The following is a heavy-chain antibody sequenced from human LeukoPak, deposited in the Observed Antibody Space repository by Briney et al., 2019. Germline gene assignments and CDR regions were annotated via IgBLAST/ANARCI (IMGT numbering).Heavy chain of an antibody. CDR2: TRYDGSNE. D-gene: IGHD3-16*01. CDR3: AKGCYDYVWGSYYFDY. V-gene: IGHV3-30*02. Sequence: GGSLRLSCTASGFTFSSYGMHWVRQAPGKGLEWVAFTRYDGSNEHYADSVKGRFTISRDNSRDTLYLQMNSLRAEDTAVYYCAKGCYDYVWGSYYFDYWGQGTLVTVSS. J-gene: IGHJ4*02. CDR1: GFTFSSYG.